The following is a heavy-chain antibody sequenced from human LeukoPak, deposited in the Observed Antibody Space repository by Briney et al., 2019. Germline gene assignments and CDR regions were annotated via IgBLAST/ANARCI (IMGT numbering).Heavy chain of an antibody. CDR2: ISVYNGNT. CDR3: ARSPQSYYYYYYGMDV. V-gene: IGHV1-18*01. J-gene: IGHJ6*02. CDR1: GYTFTSYG. Sequence: ASVKVSCKASGYTFTSYGISWVRQAPGQGLEWMGWISVYNGNTNYAQKLQGRVTMTTDTSTSTAYMELRSLRSDDTAVYYCARSPQSYYYYYYGMDVWGQGTTVTVSS.